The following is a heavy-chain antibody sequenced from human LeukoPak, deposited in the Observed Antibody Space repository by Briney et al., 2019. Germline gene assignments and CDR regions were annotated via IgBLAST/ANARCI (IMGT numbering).Heavy chain of an antibody. V-gene: IGHV4-4*07. CDR1: GGSISSYY. CDR2: IYTSGST. Sequence: SETPSLTCTVSGGSISSYYWSWIRQPAGKGLEWIGRIYTSGSTNYNPSLKSRVTMSVDTSKNQFSLKLSSVTAADTAVYYCAGGIRQAAAGTPYYFDYWGQGTLVTVSS. CDR3: AGGIRQAAAGTPYYFDY. J-gene: IGHJ4*02. D-gene: IGHD6-13*01.